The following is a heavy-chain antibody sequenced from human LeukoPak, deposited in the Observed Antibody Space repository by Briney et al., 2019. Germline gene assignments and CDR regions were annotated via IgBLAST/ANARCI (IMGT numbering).Heavy chain of an antibody. Sequence: PGGSLRLSCAASGFTFSSYGMHWVRQAPGKGLEWVAVISYDGSNKYYADSVKGRFTISRDNSKNTVYLQMDSLKYEDTAVYYCAHVASYVFSWGQGTLVTVSS. CDR3: AHVASYVFS. J-gene: IGHJ5*02. CDR1: GFTFSSYG. D-gene: IGHD3-3*01. V-gene: IGHV3-30*03. CDR2: ISYDGSNK.